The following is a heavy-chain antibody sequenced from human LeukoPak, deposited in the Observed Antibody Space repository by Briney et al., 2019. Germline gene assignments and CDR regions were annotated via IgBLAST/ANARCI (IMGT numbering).Heavy chain of an antibody. CDR1: GFTFDDYA. CDR2: ISWNSGSI. V-gene: IGHV3-9*01. D-gene: IGHD5-24*01. CDR3: AKDIYDGYNQGASFDY. J-gene: IGHJ4*02. Sequence: GGSLRLSCAASGFTFDDYAMHWVRQAPGKGLEWVSGISWNSGSIGYADSVKGRFTISRDNAKNSLYLQMNSLRAGDTALYYCAKDIYDGYNQGASFDYWGQGTLVTVSS.